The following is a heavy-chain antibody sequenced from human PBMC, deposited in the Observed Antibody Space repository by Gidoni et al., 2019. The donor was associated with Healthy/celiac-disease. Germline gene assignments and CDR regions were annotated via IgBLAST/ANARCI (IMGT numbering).Heavy chain of an antibody. CDR2: IIPIFGTA. CDR1: GGTFSSYA. CDR3: ARDSGIQLWLGYFDY. D-gene: IGHD5-18*01. Sequence: VKKPGSSVKVSCKASGGTFSSYAISWVRQAPGQGREWMGGIIPIFGTANYAQKFQGRVTITADESTSTAYMELSSLRSEDTAVYYCARDSGIQLWLGYFDYWGQGTLVTVSS. V-gene: IGHV1-69*01. J-gene: IGHJ4*02.